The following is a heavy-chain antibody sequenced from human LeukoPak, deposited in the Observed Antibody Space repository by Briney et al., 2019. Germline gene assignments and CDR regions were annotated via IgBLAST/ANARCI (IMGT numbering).Heavy chain of an antibody. V-gene: IGHV3-7*01. D-gene: IGHD3-10*01. J-gene: IGHJ5*02. CDR3: ARLLGNYGSGSYYRPGEFDP. Sequence: PGGSLRLSCAASGFTFSDYWMSWMRQAPGKGLEWVANIKYDGDEEYYVDSVKGRFTISRDNAKNSLYLQLNSLRVEDTAVYYCARLLGNYGSGSYYRPGEFDPWGQGTLVTVSS. CDR1: GFTFSDYW. CDR2: IKYDGDEE.